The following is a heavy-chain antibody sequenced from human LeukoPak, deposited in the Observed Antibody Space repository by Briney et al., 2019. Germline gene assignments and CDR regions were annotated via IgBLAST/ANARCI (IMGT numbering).Heavy chain of an antibody. V-gene: IGHV4-59*01. CDR3: ARGLKVGYYYDYCMDV. J-gene: IGHJ6*03. CDR2: MHYTGSS. CDR1: GGSISSYY. Sequence: PSETLSLTCTVSGGSISSYYWSWIRQPPGKGLEWIGYMHYTGSSNYNPSLKSRVTISLDTSKNRFSLKLSSVTAVDTAVYYCARGLKVGYYYDYCMDVWGKGTTVTVSS.